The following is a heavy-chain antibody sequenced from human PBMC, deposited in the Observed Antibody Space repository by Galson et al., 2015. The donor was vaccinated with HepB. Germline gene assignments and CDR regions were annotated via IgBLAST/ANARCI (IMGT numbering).Heavy chain of an antibody. CDR2: MNPNSGNT. D-gene: IGHD3-3*01. J-gene: IGHJ6*03. CDR3: ARGRGYYDFWSGYYYYYYMDV. V-gene: IGHV1-8*01. Sequence: SVKVSCKASGYTFTSYDINWVRQATGQGLEWMGWMNPNSGNTGYAQKFQGRVTMTRNTSISTAYMELSSLRSEDTAVYYCARGRGYYDFWSGYYYYYYMDVWGKGTTVTVSS. CDR1: GYTFTSYD.